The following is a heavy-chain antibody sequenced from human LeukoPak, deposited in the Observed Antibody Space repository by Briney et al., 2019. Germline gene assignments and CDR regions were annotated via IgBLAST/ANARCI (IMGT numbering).Heavy chain of an antibody. CDR1: GFSLSTRGVG. CDR2: IYWDDDK. D-gene: IGHD5/OR15-5a*01. V-gene: IGHV2-5*02. Sequence: SGPTLVNPTQTLTLTSTFSGFSLSTRGVGVGWIRQPPGKALEWLALIYWDDDKRYSLSLKSRLTITKDTSKNQVVLTMTNMDPVDTATYYCAHRVGIYENNWFDPWGQGTLVTVSS. J-gene: IGHJ5*02. CDR3: AHRVGIYENNWFDP.